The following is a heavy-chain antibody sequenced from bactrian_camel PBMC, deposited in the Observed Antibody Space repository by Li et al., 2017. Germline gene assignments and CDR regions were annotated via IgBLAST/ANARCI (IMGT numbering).Heavy chain of an antibody. D-gene: IGHD2*01. J-gene: IGHJ4*01. CDR2: ISPDGKE. CDR1: GGFDDANAE. V-gene: IGHV3S53*01. Sequence: VQLVESGGGSVQIGGSLTLACAASGGFDDANAEWGWFRQAPGAQCEMVASISPDGKEYYSDSVKGRFTISQENEQRLYLQMDNLKPEDTATYYCAAVERRRLTNKQDLGRAELYTVWGQGTQVTVS. CDR3: AAVERRRLTNKQDLGRAELYTV.